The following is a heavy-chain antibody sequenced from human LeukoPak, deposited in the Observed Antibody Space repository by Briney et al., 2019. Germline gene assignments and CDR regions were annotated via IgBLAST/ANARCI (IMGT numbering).Heavy chain of an antibody. CDR2: ISGSGST. CDR3: ARVPIIRGVIED. V-gene: IGHV4-31*03. D-gene: IGHD3-10*01. CDR1: GGSISRGGDY. Sequence: SQTLSLTCSVSGGSISRGGDYWTWIRQHPEKGLEWIGYISGSGSTYYSPSLRNRVTISADTSKNQFSLKLTSVTAADTAVFYCARVPIIRGVIEDWGQGTLVSVSS. J-gene: IGHJ4*02.